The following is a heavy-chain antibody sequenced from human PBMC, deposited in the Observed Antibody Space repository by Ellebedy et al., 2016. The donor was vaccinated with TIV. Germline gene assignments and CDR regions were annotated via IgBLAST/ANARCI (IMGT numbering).Heavy chain of an antibody. V-gene: IGHV1-24*01. CDR3: TTEKYNRWGYFGL. Sequence: AASVKVSCKVSGYSLSELSMHWARQAPGKGLEWMGGFDPEDGETVYAQKFQGTVTMTEDTSTDTTYMELSSLRSEDTAVYYCTTEKYNRWGYFGLWGRGTLVTVSS. J-gene: IGHJ2*01. CDR2: FDPEDGET. CDR1: GYSLSELS. D-gene: IGHD1-14*01.